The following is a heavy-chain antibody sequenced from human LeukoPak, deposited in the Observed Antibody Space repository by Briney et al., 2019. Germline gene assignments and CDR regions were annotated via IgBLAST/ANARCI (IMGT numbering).Heavy chain of an antibody. CDR1: GFTFSSYW. J-gene: IGHJ3*02. D-gene: IGHD2-2*01. Sequence: GGSLRLSCAASGFTFSSYWMSWVRQAPGKGLEWVGFIRSKAYGGTTEYAASVKGRFTISRDDSKSIAYLQMNSLKTEDTAVYYCTVSSTSWNAFDIWGQGTMVTVSS. CDR3: TVSSTSWNAFDI. V-gene: IGHV3-49*04. CDR2: IRSKAYGGTT.